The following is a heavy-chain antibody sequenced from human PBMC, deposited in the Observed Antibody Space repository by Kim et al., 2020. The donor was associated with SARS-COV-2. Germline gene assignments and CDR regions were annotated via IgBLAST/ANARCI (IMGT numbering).Heavy chain of an antibody. J-gene: IGHJ6*02. CDR3: AHEYYYCGMDV. CDR2: T. Sequence: TNYAQKFQGRVTMTRDTSISTAYMDLRRLRSDDTAVYYCAHEYYYCGMDVWGQGTTVTVSS. D-gene: IGHD3-10*01. V-gene: IGHV1-2*02.